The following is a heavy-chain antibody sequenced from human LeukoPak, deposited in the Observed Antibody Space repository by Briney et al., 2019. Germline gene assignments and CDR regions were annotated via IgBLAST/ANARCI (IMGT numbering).Heavy chain of an antibody. D-gene: IGHD4-17*01. Sequence: ASVKVSCKASGYTFTSDGISCVRQAPGQGLEWMGWISAYSGNTNYAQKLQGRVTMTTDTSTSTAYMELRSLRSDDTAVYYCARDTANDAFDIWGQGTMVTVSS. V-gene: IGHV1-18*04. CDR1: GYTFTSDG. CDR3: ARDTANDAFDI. J-gene: IGHJ3*02. CDR2: ISAYSGNT.